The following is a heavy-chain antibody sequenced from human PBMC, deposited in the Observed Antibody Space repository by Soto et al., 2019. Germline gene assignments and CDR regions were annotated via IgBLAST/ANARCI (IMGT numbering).Heavy chain of an antibody. Sequence: WTWIRQPPGQGLEWIGNIYYTGSTTINPSLKSRVTMSIGTSNSQFSLRLTSLTAADTAVYYCARLRYTTGWTFHFDSWAREPWSPSPQ. CDR3: ARLRYTTGWTFHFDS. D-gene: IGHD6-19*01. J-gene: IGHJ4*02. CDR2: IYYTGST. V-gene: IGHV4-59*08.